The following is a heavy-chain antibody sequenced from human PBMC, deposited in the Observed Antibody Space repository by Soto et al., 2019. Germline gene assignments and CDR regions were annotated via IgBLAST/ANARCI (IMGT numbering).Heavy chain of an antibody. CDR3: AREVRSIAARAVWFDP. J-gene: IGHJ5*02. Sequence: PSETLSLTCTVSGGSISSYYWSWIRQPPGKGLEWIGYIYYSGSTNYNPSLKSRVTISVDTSKNQFSLKLSSVTAADTAVHYCAREVRSIAARAVWFDPWGQGTLVTVSA. CDR1: GGSISSYY. V-gene: IGHV4-59*01. CDR2: IYYSGST. D-gene: IGHD6-6*01.